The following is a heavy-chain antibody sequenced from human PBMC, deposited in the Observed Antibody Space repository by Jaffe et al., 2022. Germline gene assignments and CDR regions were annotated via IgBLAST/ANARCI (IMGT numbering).Heavy chain of an antibody. Sequence: QVQLQESGPGLVKPSETLSLTCAVSGYSISSGYYWGWIRQPPGKGLEWIGSIYHSGSTYYNPSLKSRVTISVDTSKNQFSLKLSSVTAADTAVYYCARRGYSGYGDYWGQGTLVTVSS. CDR2: IYHSGST. J-gene: IGHJ4*02. D-gene: IGHD5-12*01. CDR3: ARRGYSGYGDY. CDR1: GYSISSGYY. V-gene: IGHV4-38-2*01.